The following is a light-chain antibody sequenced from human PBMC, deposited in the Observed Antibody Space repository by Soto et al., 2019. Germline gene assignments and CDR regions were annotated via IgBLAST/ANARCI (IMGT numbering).Light chain of an antibody. J-gene: IGLJ1*01. CDR3: NSYTRSTKYV. Sequence: ALAQPASVSGSPGQSITVSCTGTSSDVGAYDYVSWYQHHPGKAPKLIIYEVTNRPSGVSNRFSGSKSGNTASLTISGLQAEDEADYYCNSYTRSTKYVFGTATKVTVL. CDR2: EVT. V-gene: IGLV2-14*01. CDR1: SSDVGAYDY.